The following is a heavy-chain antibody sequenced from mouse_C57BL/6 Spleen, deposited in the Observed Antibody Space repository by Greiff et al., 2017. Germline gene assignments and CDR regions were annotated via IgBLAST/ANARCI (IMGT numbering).Heavy chain of an antibody. J-gene: IGHJ4*01. CDR2: IRNKANGYTT. CDR3: ARYIDSSGYDYAMDY. D-gene: IGHD3-2*02. V-gene: IGHV7-3*01. CDR1: GFTFTDYY. Sequence: DVHLVESGGGLVQPGGSLSLSCAASGFTFTDYYMSWVRQPPGKALEWLGFIRNKANGYTTEYSASVKGRFTISRDNSQSILYLQMNALRAEDSDNYYCARYIDSSGYDYAMDYWGQGTSVTVSS.